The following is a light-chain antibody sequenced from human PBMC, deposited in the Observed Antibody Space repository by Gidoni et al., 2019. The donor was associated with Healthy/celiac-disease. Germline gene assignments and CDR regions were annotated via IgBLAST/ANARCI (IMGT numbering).Light chain of an antibody. V-gene: IGKV1-33*01. J-gene: IGKJ5*01. CDR2: DAS. Sequence: DIQMTQSPSSLSASVGDRVTITCHASQDISNYLNWYQQKPGKAPKLLLYDASNLETGVPSRFSGSGSGKDFTFTISSLQPEDIATYYCQQYDNLPITFGQGTRLEIK. CDR1: QDISNY. CDR3: QQYDNLPIT.